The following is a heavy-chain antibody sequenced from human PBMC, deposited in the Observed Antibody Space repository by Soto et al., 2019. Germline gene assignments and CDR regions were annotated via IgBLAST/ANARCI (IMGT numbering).Heavy chain of an antibody. CDR1: GGSISSGGYY. CDR3: AREDYNWNDYYYYGMDV. CDR2: IYYSGST. V-gene: IGHV4-30-4*02. D-gene: IGHD1-1*01. Sequence: SETLSLTCTVSGGSISSGGYYWSWIRQHPGKGLEWIGYIYYSGSTYYNPSLKSRVTMTRDTSLSTVYMELSRLTSDDTAVYYCAREDYNWNDYYYYGMDVWGQGTTVTVSS. J-gene: IGHJ6*02.